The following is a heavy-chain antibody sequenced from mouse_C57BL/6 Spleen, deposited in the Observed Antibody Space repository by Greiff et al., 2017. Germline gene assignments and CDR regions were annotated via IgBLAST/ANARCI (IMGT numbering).Heavy chain of an antibody. V-gene: IGHV1-15*01. CDR3: ARDYCRSPWFAY. D-gene: IGHD1-1*01. J-gene: IGHJ3*01. CDR2: IDPETGGT. CDR1: GYTFTDYE. Sequence: VQLQQSGAELVRPGASVTLSCKASGYTFTDYEMHWVKQTPVHGLEWIGAIDPETGGTAYTQKFKGKAILTADKSSSTAYMELRSLPSEDSAVYYCARDYCRSPWFAYWGQGTLVTVSA.